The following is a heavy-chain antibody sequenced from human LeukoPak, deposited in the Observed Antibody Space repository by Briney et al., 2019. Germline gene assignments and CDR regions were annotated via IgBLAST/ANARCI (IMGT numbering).Heavy chain of an antibody. Sequence: ASVKVSCKASGGTFSSYAISWVRQAPGQGLEWMGGIIPIFGTANYAQKFQGRVTITTDESTSTAYMELSSLRPEDTAVYYCATAYYYDSSGYYYTFDYWGQGTLVTVSS. D-gene: IGHD3-22*01. V-gene: IGHV1-69*05. CDR1: GGTFSSYA. CDR2: IIPIFGTA. J-gene: IGHJ4*02. CDR3: ATAYYYDSSGYYYTFDY.